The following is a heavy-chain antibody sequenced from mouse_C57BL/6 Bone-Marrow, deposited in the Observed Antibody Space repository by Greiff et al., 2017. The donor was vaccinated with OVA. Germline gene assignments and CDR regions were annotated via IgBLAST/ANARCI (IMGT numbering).Heavy chain of an antibody. V-gene: IGHV10-1*01. CDR1: GFSFNTYA. J-gene: IGHJ3*01. Sequence: EVHLVESGGGLVQPKGSLKLSCAASGFSFNTYAMNWVRQAPGKGLEWVARIRSKSNNYATYYADSVKDRFTISRDDSESMLYLQMNNLKTEDTAMYYCVRQGLRGFAYWGQGTLVTVSA. D-gene: IGHD1-1*01. CDR2: IRSKSNNYAT. CDR3: VRQGLRGFAY.